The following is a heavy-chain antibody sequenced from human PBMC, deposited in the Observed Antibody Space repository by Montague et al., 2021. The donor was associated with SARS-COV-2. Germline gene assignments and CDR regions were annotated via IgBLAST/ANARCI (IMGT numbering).Heavy chain of an antibody. J-gene: IGHJ3*02. Sequence: TLSLTCTVSGGSISSGGYYWSWIRQHPGKGLEWIGYIYYSGSTYYNPSLKSRVTISVDTSKNQFSLKLSSVTAADTAVYYCARITSITIFGVVSAFDXWGQGTMVTVSS. CDR2: IYYSGST. V-gene: IGHV4-31*03. CDR3: ARITSITIFGVVSAFDX. CDR1: GGSISSGGYY. D-gene: IGHD3-3*01.